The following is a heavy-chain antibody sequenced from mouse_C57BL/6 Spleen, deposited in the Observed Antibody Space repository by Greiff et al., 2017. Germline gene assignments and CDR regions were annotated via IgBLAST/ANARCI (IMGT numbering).Heavy chain of an antibody. J-gene: IGHJ2*01. CDR2: IYPSDSET. CDR3: AREDYTYLGDY. CDR1: GYTFTSYW. D-gene: IGHD2-12*01. V-gene: IGHV1-61*01. Sequence: VQLQQPGAELVRPGSSVKLSCKASGYTFTSYWMDWVKQRPGQGLEWIGNIYPSDSETHYNQKFKDKATLTVDKSSSTAYMQLSSLTSEDSAVYYCAREDYTYLGDYWGQGTTLTVSS.